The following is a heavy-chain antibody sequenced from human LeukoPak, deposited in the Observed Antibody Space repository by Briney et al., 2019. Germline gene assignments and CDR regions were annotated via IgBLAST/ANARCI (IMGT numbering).Heavy chain of an antibody. J-gene: IGHJ4*02. Sequence: PGGSLRLSCAASGFTFSSYGLHWVRQAPGKGLEWVAFIRHDGTNKYNADSVKGRFTISRDNSKNTLYLQMNSLRAEDTAVYYCAKDRGGYSSGWYDYWGQGTLVTVSS. D-gene: IGHD6-19*01. CDR2: IRHDGTNK. CDR1: GFTFSSYG. CDR3: AKDRGGYSSGWYDY. V-gene: IGHV3-30*02.